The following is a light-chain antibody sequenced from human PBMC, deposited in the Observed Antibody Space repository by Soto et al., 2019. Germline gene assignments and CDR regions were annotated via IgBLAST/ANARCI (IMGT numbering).Light chain of an antibody. V-gene: IGLV2-14*01. CDR3: SSYASSSTRV. CDR2: EVS. CDR1: SSDVGGYNY. J-gene: IGLJ3*02. Sequence: QSALTQPASVSGSPGQSITISCTGTSSDVGGYNYVSWYQQHPGKAPKLMIYEVSNRPSGVSNRFSGSKSGNTASLTISGRQAEDEAEYYGSSYASSSTRVFGGGTKVTVL.